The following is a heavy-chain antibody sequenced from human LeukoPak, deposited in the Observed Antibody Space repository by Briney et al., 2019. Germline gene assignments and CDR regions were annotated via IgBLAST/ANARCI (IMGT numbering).Heavy chain of an antibody. J-gene: IGHJ3*02. Sequence: GGSLRLSCAASGFTFSSYAMSWVRHAPGKGLEWVSGISGSGSNIYYLDSAKGRFTISRDNSRNTLYLQMISLRGDDTALYYCARRRDGSNSGAFDIWGQGTMVTVFS. CDR1: GFTFSSYA. CDR2: ISGSGSNI. D-gene: IGHD5-24*01. CDR3: ARRRDGSNSGAFDI. V-gene: IGHV3-23*01.